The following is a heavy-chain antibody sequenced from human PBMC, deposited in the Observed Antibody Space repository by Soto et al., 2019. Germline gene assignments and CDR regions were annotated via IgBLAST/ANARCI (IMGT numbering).Heavy chain of an antibody. CDR1: GYSFTSYW. J-gene: IGHJ6*02. CDR3: ARALDPIAAAGTYYYYGIDV. D-gene: IGHD6-13*01. Sequence: ESLKISCKGSGYSFTSYWIGWVRQMPGKGLEWMGIIYPGDSDTRYSPSFQGQVTISADKSISTAYLQWSSLKASDTAMYYCARALDPIAAAGTYYYYGIDVWGQGTTVTVSS. CDR2: IYPGDSDT. V-gene: IGHV5-51*01.